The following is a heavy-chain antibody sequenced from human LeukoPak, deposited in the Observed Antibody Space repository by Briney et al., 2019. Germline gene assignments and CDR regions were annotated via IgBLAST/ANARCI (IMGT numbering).Heavy chain of an antibody. Sequence: GASVKVSCKASGYTFTSYAMHWVRQAPGQRLEWMGWINAGNGNTKYSQEFQGRVTITRDTSASTVYMELSRLRSEDMAVYYCARGGLTAEHAFDIWGQGTMVTVSS. CDR3: ARGGLTAEHAFDI. CDR1: GYTFTSYA. D-gene: IGHD3-16*01. CDR2: INAGNGNT. J-gene: IGHJ3*02. V-gene: IGHV1-3*03.